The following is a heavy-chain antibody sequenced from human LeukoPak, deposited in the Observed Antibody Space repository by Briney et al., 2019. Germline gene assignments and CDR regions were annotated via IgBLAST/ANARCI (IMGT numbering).Heavy chain of an antibody. CDR3: AKDLDYTTCGYYFDY. CDR1: GFTFSSYA. Sequence: GGSLRLSCTASGFTFSSYAMNWVRQVPGKGLEWVSGIGAGGTFTYYADSVKGRFTISRDNSRNTLYLQMNSLRADDTAVYYCAKDLDYTTCGYYFDYWGQGTLVTVSS. D-gene: IGHD4-11*01. CDR2: IGAGGTFT. V-gene: IGHV3-23*01. J-gene: IGHJ4*02.